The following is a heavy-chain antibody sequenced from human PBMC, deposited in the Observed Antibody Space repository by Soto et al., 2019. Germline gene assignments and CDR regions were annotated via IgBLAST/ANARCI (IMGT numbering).Heavy chain of an antibody. CDR1: GFTFSSYA. V-gene: IGHV3-7*01. CDR3: AALDTAMVKTAGY. CDR2: VKQDGSEE. D-gene: IGHD5-18*01. Sequence: VGSLRLSCAASGFTFSSYAMSWVRQAPGKGLEWVANVKQDGSEEYYVDSVKGRFTISRDNAKNSLYLQMNSLRAEDTAVYYCAALDTAMVKTAGYWGQGTLVTVSS. J-gene: IGHJ4*02.